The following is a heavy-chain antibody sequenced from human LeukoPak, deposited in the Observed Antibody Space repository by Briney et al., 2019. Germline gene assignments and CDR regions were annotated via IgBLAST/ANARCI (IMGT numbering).Heavy chain of an antibody. CDR2: IKQDGSEK. CDR3: ARSVLTGTDYFDY. Sequence: GGSLRLSCAASGFTFSSYWMSWVRQAPGKGLEWVANIKQDGSEKYYVDSVKGRFTISRDNAKNSLYLQMNSLRAEDTAVYYCARSVLTGTDYFDYWGQGTLVTVSS. J-gene: IGHJ4*02. D-gene: IGHD1-7*01. CDR1: GFTFSSYW. V-gene: IGHV3-7*01.